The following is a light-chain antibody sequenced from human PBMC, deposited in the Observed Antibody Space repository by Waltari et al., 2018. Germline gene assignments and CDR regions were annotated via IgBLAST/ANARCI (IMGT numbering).Light chain of an antibody. CDR3: CSYAGRDVV. CDR2: EVS. CDR1: SSDVGSYNL. Sequence: QSALTQPASVSGSPGQSITISCTGTSSDVGSYNLVSWYQQHPGKAPKRMIYEVSKRPSGVSNRFSGSKSGNTASLTISGLQAEDEADYYCCSYAGRDVVFGGGTKLTVL. J-gene: IGLJ2*01. V-gene: IGLV2-23*02.